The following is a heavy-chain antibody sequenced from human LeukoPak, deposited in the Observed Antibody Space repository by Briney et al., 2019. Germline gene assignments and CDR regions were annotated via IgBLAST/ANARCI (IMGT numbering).Heavy chain of an antibody. CDR3: ARFGPQVITMVRGVQNWFDP. V-gene: IGHV1-18*01. CDR1: GYTFTSYG. CDR2: ISAYNGNT. J-gene: IGHJ5*02. Sequence: ASVKVSCKASGYTFTSYGISWVRQAPGQGLEWMGWISAYNGNTNYAQKLQGRVTMTTDTSTSTAYMELRSLRSDDTAVYYCARFGPQVITMVRGVQNWFDPWGQGTLVTVSS. D-gene: IGHD3-10*01.